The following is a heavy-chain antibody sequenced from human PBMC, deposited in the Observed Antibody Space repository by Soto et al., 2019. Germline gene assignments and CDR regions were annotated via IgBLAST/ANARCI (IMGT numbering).Heavy chain of an antibody. CDR2: IYPGDSDT. D-gene: IGHD2-2*02. J-gene: IGHJ6*02. V-gene: IGHV5-51*01. CDR1: GYSFTSYW. Sequence: GESLKISCKGSGYSFTSYWIGWVRQMPGKGLEWMGIIYPGDSDTRYSPSFQGQVTISADKSISTAYLQWSSLKASDTAMYYCAGLVYTRWYYYGMDVWGQGTTVTVSS. CDR3: AGLVYTRWYYYGMDV.